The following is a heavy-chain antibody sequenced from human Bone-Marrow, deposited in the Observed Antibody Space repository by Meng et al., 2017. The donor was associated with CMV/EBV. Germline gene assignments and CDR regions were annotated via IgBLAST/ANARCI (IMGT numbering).Heavy chain of an antibody. CDR1: GFTFSSYW. D-gene: IGHD6-13*01. Sequence: GESLKISCAASGFTFSSYWMHWVRQAPGKGLEWVSSISSSSSYIYYADSVKGRFTISRDNAKNSLYLQMNSLRAEDTAVYYCARDWYSSSWYDHGGMDVWGQGTTVTVSS. CDR2: ISSSSSYI. J-gene: IGHJ6*02. V-gene: IGHV3-21*01. CDR3: ARDWYSSSWYDHGGMDV.